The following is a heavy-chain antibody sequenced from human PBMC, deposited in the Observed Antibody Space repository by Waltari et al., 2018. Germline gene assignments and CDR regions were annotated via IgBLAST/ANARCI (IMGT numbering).Heavy chain of an antibody. CDR3: ARTSGMPITGTTVWFDP. J-gene: IGHJ5*02. D-gene: IGHD1-7*01. V-gene: IGHV4-38-2*01. CDR1: GYSISSGYY. CDR2: IYHSGST. Sequence: QVQLQESGPGLVKPSETLSLTCAVSGYSISSGYYWGWIRQPPGKGLEWIGSIYHSGSTYYNPSLKSRVTISVDTSKNQFSLKLSSVTAADTAVYYCARTSGMPITGTTVWFDPWGQGTLVTVSS.